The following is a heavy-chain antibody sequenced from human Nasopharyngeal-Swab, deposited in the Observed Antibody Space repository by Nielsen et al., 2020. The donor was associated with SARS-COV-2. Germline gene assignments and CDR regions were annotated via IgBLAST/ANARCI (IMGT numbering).Heavy chain of an antibody. Sequence: GESLKISCAASGFTFSSYAMHWVRQAPGKGLEWVAVISYGGSNKYYADSVKGRFTISRDNSKNTLYLQMNSLRAEDTAVYYCARDSSIWAVAGTFFDYWGQGTLVTVSS. CDR2: ISYGGSNK. CDR3: ARDSSIWAVAGTFFDY. J-gene: IGHJ4*02. CDR1: GFTFSSYA. D-gene: IGHD6-19*01. V-gene: IGHV3-30-3*01.